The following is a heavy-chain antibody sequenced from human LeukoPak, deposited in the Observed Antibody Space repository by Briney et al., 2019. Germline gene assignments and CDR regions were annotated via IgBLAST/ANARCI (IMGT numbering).Heavy chain of an antibody. CDR1: GFTFSSHW. J-gene: IGHJ4*02. CDR2: IKEDGSER. D-gene: IGHD1-26*01. Sequence: GGSLRLSCAASGFTFSSHWMSWVRQAPGKGLEWVANIKEDGSEREYVDSVKGRFTISRDNAKNSVYLQMNSLRAEDTAVYYCATTLVVGPTDSRFRPLDYWGQGTLVTVSS. V-gene: IGHV3-7*05. CDR3: ATTLVVGPTDSRFRPLDY.